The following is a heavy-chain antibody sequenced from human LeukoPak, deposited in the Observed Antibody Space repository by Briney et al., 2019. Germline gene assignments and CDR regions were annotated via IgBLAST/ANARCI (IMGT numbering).Heavy chain of an antibody. Sequence: GGSLRLSCAVSGFTLNSYAMHWVRQAPGKGLEWVAVIRHDEANSFYADSVQGRFTISRDTSKKLLYLQMNSLRVVDTAVYYCAKEYTPSSPLGELDSWGQGTLVTVSS. J-gene: IGHJ4*02. CDR3: AKEYTPSSPLGELDS. CDR2: IRHDEANS. D-gene: IGHD6-6*01. V-gene: IGHV3-30*02. CDR1: GFTLNSYA.